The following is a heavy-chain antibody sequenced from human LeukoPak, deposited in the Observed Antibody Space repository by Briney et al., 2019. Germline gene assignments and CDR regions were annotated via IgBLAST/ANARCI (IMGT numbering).Heavy chain of an antibody. J-gene: IGHJ4*02. CDR3: TKYTGSNGDFRFDS. V-gene: IGHV4-59*01. CDR1: GGSISPYY. D-gene: IGHD3-3*01. CDR2: IYYSGTT. Sequence: SETLSLTCSVSGGSISPYYWSWIRQPPGKGLEWIGYIYYSGTTNYNPSLQSRVTISVATSKNQFSLKLSSVTAADTAVYYCTKYTGSNGDFRFDSWGQGTLVTVSS.